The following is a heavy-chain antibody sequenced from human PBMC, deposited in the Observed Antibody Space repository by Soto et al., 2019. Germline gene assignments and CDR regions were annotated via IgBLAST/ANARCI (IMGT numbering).Heavy chain of an antibody. V-gene: IGHV4-61*01. D-gene: IGHD6-13*01. CDR3: ARDSVYSEGYYYGTDV. Sequence: SETLSLTCTVSGGSVSSGSYYWSWIRQPPGKGLEWIGYIYYSGSTNYNPSLKSRVTISVDTSKNQFSLKLSSVTAADTAVYYCARDSVYSEGYYYGTDVWGQGTTVTVSS. J-gene: IGHJ6*02. CDR1: GGSVSSGSYY. CDR2: IYYSGST.